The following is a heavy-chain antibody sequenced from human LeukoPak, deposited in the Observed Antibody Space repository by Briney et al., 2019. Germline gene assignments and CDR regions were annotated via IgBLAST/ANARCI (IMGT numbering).Heavy chain of an antibody. CDR1: GFTFDDYA. CDR3: AKDMRQYYYDSSGYFDGGADY. J-gene: IGHJ4*02. D-gene: IGHD3-22*01. Sequence: GRSLRLSCAASGFTFDDYAMHWVRHAPGKGLEWVSGISWNSGSIGYADSVKGRFTISRDNAKNSLYLQMNSLRAEDTALYYCAKDMRQYYYDSSGYFDGGADYWGQGTLVTVSS. V-gene: IGHV3-9*01. CDR2: ISWNSGSI.